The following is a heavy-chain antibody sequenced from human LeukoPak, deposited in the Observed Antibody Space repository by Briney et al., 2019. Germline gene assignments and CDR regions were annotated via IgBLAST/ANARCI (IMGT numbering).Heavy chain of an antibody. D-gene: IGHD6-19*01. CDR2: ISSDGTST. V-gene: IGHV3-74*01. J-gene: IGHJ4*02. Sequence: GGSLRLSCAASGFTFRNYWMHWVRQAPGKGLVWVTRISSDGTSTTYADSVKGRFTISRDNAKNTLYLQMNSLRAEDTAVYYCVRDVAVSGIDYWGQGSLVTVSS. CDR1: GFTFRNYW. CDR3: VRDVAVSGIDY.